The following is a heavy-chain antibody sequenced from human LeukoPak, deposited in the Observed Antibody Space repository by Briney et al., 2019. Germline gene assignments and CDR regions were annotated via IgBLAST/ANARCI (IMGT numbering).Heavy chain of an antibody. J-gene: IGHJ6*03. Sequence: SGGSLRLSCAASGFPFRSYAMHWVRQAPGKGLEWVAFIRYDGSYKYYADSVKGRFTISRDNAKNSLYLQMNSLRAEDTAVYYCARDRYCSGGSCYFGHYYYYYMDVWGKGTTVTVSS. CDR2: IRYDGSYK. CDR1: GFPFRSYA. V-gene: IGHV3-30*02. CDR3: ARDRYCSGGSCYFGHYYYYYMDV. D-gene: IGHD2-15*01.